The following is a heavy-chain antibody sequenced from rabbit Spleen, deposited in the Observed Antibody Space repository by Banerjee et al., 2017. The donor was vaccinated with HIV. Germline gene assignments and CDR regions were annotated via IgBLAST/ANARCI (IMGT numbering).Heavy chain of an antibody. D-gene: IGHD8-1*01. V-gene: IGHV1S47*01. CDR3: ARDGAGGSYFAL. J-gene: IGHJ4*01. Sequence: QEQLVESGGGLVQPGGSLKLSCKASGFDFSRTGVSWVRQAPGKGLEWIGYIDLLFGTTYYANWVNGRFTISSHNAQNTLYLQLHSLTAADTATYFCARDGAGGSYFALWGQGTLVTVS. CDR2: IDLLFGTT. CDR1: GFDFSRTG.